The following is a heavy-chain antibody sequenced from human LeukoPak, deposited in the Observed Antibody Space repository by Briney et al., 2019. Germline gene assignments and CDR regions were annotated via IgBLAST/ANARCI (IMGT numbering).Heavy chain of an antibody. CDR3: ARDSDSAIPYCYFDL. Sequence: SGGSLRLSCAASGFSFSTSEMNWVRQAPGKGLEWVASISSTGSTTYYADPVQGRFTISRDNAKTSLYLQMSSLRVEDTATYFFARDSDSAIPYCYFDLWGRGTLVTVSS. J-gene: IGHJ2*01. V-gene: IGHV3-48*03. D-gene: IGHD2-2*02. CDR1: GFSFSTSE. CDR2: ISSTGSTT.